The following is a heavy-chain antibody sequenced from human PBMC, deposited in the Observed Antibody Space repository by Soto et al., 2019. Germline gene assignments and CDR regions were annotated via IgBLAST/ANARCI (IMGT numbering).Heavy chain of an antibody. J-gene: IGHJ4*02. CDR3: LVVTPPSPQYYFDY. CDR2: IIPIFGTA. D-gene: IGHD2-21*02. Sequence: SVKVSCKASVGTFSSYAISWVRQAPGQGLEWMGGIIPIFGTANYAQKFQGRVTITADESTSTAYMELSSLRSEDTAVYYCLVVTPPSPQYYFDYWGQGTLVTVSS. CDR1: VGTFSSYA. V-gene: IGHV1-69*13.